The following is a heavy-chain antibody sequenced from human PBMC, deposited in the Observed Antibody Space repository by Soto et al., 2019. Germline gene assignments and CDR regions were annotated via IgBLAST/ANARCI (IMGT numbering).Heavy chain of an antibody. CDR2: IYYSGST. CDR1: VGSVCSGSCS. Sequence: PSETLSLTGAVPVGSVCSGSCSWSWFRQPPGKGLEWIGYIYYSGSTNYNPSLKSRVTISVDTSKNQFSLKLSSVTAADTAVYYCARDAYYYDSSGYYSFDYWGQGTLVTVSS. CDR3: ARDAYYYDSSGYYSFDY. J-gene: IGHJ4*02. D-gene: IGHD3-22*01. V-gene: IGHV4-61*01.